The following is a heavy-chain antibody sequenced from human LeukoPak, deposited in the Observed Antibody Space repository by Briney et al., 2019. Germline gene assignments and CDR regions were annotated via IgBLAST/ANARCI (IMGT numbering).Heavy chain of an antibody. V-gene: IGHV1-18*01. D-gene: IGHD6-13*01. CDR1: GYTFTNYG. CDR3: ARAFSSSWKKYYFDY. Sequence: ASVKVSCKASGYTFTNYGISWVRQAPGQGLEWMGWISAYNGNTNYAQKLQGRVTMTTDTSTSTAYMELRSLRSDDTAVYYCARAFSSSWKKYYFDYWGQGTLVTVSS. CDR2: ISAYNGNT. J-gene: IGHJ4*02.